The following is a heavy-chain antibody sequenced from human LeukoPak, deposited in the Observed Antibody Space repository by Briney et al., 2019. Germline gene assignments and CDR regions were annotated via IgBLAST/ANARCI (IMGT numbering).Heavy chain of an antibody. J-gene: IGHJ4*02. Sequence: GGSLRLSCAASGFTFSSYAMSWVRQAPGKGLEWVSGISGSGGSTYYADSVKGRFTISRDNSKNTLFLQMNSLRAEDTAVYYCAKDPYYDVLTGYLFDYWGQGTLVTVSS. CDR3: AKDPYYDVLTGYLFDY. CDR2: ISGSGGST. D-gene: IGHD3-9*01. V-gene: IGHV3-23*01. CDR1: GFTFSSYA.